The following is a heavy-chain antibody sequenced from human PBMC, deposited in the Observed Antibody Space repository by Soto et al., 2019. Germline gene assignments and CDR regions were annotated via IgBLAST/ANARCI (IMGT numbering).Heavy chain of an antibody. J-gene: IGHJ5*02. V-gene: IGHV4-4*07. CDR1: GGSISSYY. D-gene: IGHD3-10*01. CDR3: ARGPVLPDWFDP. Sequence: PXGTLALTCTVSGGSISSYYWSWIRQPAGKGLEWIGRIYTSGSTNYNPSLKSRVTMSVDTSKNQFSLKLSSVTAADTAVYYCARGPVLPDWFDPWGQGTLVTVSS. CDR2: IYTSGST.